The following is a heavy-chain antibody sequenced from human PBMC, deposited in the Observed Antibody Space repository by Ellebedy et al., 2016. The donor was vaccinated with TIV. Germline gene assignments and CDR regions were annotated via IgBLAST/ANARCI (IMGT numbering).Heavy chain of an antibody. J-gene: IGHJ4*02. CDR2: ISAYNGNI. CDR1: GYTFSSYG. Sequence: AASVKVSCKASGYTFSSYGITWVRQAPGQGLEWMGWISAYNGNINYAQKFQGRVTMTTDTSTSTANMELRSLRSDDTAVYYCARVGYDILKGYNFFDYWGQGTLVTVSP. V-gene: IGHV1-18*04. CDR3: ARVGYDILKGYNFFDY. D-gene: IGHD3-9*01.